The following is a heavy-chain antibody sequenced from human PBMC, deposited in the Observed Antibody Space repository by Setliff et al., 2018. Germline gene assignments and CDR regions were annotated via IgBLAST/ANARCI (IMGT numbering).Heavy chain of an antibody. D-gene: IGHD5-18*01. Sequence: SETLSLTCTVSGGSVSPYFWSWIRQPPGKGLQWIGYIYHNGNTNFNPSLKSRVSMSIDTSKNQFALNLKSVTVADTAVYYCARDRTAYSYGLDVWGQGTTVTVSS. CDR2: IYHNGNT. J-gene: IGHJ6*02. CDR3: ARDRTAYSYGLDV. V-gene: IGHV4-59*02. CDR1: GGSVSPYF.